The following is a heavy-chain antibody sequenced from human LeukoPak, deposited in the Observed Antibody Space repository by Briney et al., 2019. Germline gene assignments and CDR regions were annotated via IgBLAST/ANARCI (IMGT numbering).Heavy chain of an antibody. J-gene: IGHJ5*02. CDR1: GYNFTSYW. V-gene: IGHV5-51*01. CDR3: ARREGITGTTKWFDP. D-gene: IGHD1-7*01. Sequence: GESLKISCKGSGYNFTSYWIGWVRQMPGKGLEWMGIIYPGDSDTRYSPSFQGQVTISADKSISTAYLQWSSLKASDTAMYYCARREGITGTTKWFDPWGQGTLVTVSS. CDR2: IYPGDSDT.